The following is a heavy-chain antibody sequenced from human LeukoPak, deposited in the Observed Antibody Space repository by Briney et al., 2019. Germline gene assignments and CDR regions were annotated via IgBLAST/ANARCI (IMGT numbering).Heavy chain of an antibody. V-gene: IGHV3-23*01. J-gene: IGHJ4*02. CDR1: GFTFSNYA. Sequence: GGSLRLSCAASGFTFSNYAMSWVRQAPGKGLEWVSAISASGDSTYHAGSVKGRFTISRDNSKNTLYVQMNSLRAEDTAVYYCAKGAYGSSGYYFFDSWGPGTLVTVSS. CDR3: AKGAYGSSGYYFFDS. D-gene: IGHD3-22*01. CDR2: ISASGDST.